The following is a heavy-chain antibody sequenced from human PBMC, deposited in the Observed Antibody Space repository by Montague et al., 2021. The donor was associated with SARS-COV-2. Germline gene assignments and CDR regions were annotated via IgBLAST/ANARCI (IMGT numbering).Heavy chain of an antibody. CDR1: GFPFSRYA. J-gene: IGHJ5*02. CDR2: ISYDGSNK. D-gene: IGHD3-10*01. V-gene: IGHV3-30*04. CDR3: ARDGREGLLWFGELLFGWFDP. Sequence: SLRLSCAASGFPFSRYAMHWVRQAPGKGLEWVAVISYDGSNKYYXXSLKARFTISRDNSKNTLYLQMNSLRAEDTAVYYCARDGREGLLWFGELLFGWFDPWGQGTLVTVSS.